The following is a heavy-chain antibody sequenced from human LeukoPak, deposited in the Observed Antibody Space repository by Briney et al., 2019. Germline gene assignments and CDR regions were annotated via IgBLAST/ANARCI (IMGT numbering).Heavy chain of an antibody. CDR2: ISYDGSNK. J-gene: IGHJ4*02. Sequence: PGGSLRLSCAASGLTFSSYAMHWVRQAPGKGLEWVAVISYDGSNKYYADSVKGRFTISRDNSKNTLYLQMNSLRAEDTAVYYCARPREYSSSDAFDYWGQGTLVTVST. D-gene: IGHD6-6*01. V-gene: IGHV3-30*04. CDR3: ARPREYSSSDAFDY. CDR1: GLTFSSYA.